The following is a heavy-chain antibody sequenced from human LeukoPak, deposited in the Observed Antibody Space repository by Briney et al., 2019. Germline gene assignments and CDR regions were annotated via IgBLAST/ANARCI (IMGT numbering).Heavy chain of an antibody. J-gene: IGHJ4*02. D-gene: IGHD5-18*01. CDR1: GFTFGDYA. Sequence: GRSLRLSCAASGFTFGDYAMHWVRQAPGKGLEWVSGISWNSGSIGYADSVKGRFTISRDNAKNSLYLQMNSLRAEDMALYYCAKDEYSYGYVRYFDYWGQGTLATVSS. CDR3: AKDEYSYGYVRYFDY. CDR2: ISWNSGSI. V-gene: IGHV3-9*03.